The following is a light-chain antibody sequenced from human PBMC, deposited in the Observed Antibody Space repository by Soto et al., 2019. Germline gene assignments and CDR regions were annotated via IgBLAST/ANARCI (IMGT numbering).Light chain of an antibody. V-gene: IGLV1-40*01. J-gene: IGLJ1*01. CDR3: QSFDSSLSAFYV. Sequence: QSVLTQPPSVSGAPGQRVTISCTGSSSNIGAGYDVHWYQQVPGTAPKLLIYGNSNRPSGVPDRFSGSKSGTPASLAITGLQAEDEADYYCQSFDSSLSAFYVFGTGTKVTVL. CDR2: GNS. CDR1: SSNIGAGYD.